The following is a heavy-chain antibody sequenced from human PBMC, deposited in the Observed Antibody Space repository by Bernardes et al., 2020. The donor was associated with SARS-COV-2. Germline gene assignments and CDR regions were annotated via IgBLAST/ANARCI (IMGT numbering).Heavy chain of an antibody. Sequence: GGSLRLSCAASGFTFDDYAMHWVRQAPGKGLEWVSGISWNSGSIGYADSVKGRFTISRDNAKNSLYLQMNSLRAEDTALYYCAKDIYSSSVDYGMDVWGQGTTVTVSS. D-gene: IGHD4-4*01. V-gene: IGHV3-9*01. CDR1: GFTFDDYA. CDR3: AKDIYSSSVDYGMDV. CDR2: ISWNSGSI. J-gene: IGHJ6*02.